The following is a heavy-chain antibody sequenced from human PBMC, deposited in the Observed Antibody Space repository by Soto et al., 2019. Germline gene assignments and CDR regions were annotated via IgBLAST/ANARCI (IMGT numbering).Heavy chain of an antibody. J-gene: IGHJ4*02. Sequence: QVQLVQSGAEVKKPESSVKVSCKAPGGTFSTYAISWVRKAPGQGLEWMGGIIPMFGTANYAQRIQDRVTITADESTNTVYMELSSLRSEDTAVYVCASGIRRWLRRINSGYSGWGQGTLVTVSS. D-gene: IGHD5-12*01. V-gene: IGHV1-69*12. CDR1: GGTFSTYA. CDR3: ASGIRRWLRRINSGYSG. CDR2: IIPMFGTA.